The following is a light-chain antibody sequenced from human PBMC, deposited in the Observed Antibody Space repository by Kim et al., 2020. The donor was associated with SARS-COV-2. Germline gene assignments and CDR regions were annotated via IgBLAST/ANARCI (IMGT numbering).Light chain of an antibody. J-gene: IGKJ2*01. CDR1: QSITNY. CDR2: TVS. Sequence: DIQMIQSPSYLSASVGDRVTITCRSSQSITNYLNWYQQRPGKAPKLLIHTVSTLQSGVPSRFSGSGSGTEFTLTISSLQPDDFATYFWQQSYSTPYTFGQGTKLEIK. V-gene: IGKV1-39*01. CDR3: QQSYSTPYT.